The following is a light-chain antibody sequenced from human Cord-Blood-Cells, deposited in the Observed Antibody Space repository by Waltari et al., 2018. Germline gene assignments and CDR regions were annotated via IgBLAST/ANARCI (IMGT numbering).Light chain of an antibody. J-gene: IGLJ3*02. CDR3: CSHAGSYTLV. CDR2: DVS. CDR1: SSGVGGYKY. Sequence: QSALTQPRSVSGSPGQSVTISCTGTSSGVGGYKYVSWYQQHPGKAPKHMIYDVSKRPSVVPDRFSCSKSGNTASLTISGLQAEDDADYYCCSHAGSYTLVVGGGTKLTVL. V-gene: IGLV2-11*01.